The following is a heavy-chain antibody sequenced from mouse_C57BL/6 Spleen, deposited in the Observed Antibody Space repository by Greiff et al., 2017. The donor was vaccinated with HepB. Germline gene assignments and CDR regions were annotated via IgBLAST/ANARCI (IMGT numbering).Heavy chain of an antibody. D-gene: IGHD2-3*01. CDR2: IYWDDDK. V-gene: IGHV8-12*01. CDR3: ARGAFRWLLLDY. J-gene: IGHJ2*01. CDR1: GFSLSTSGMG. Sequence: QVTLKESGPGILQSSQTLSLTCSFSGFSLSTSGMGVSWIRQPSGKGLEWLAHIYWDDDKRYNPSLKSRLTISKDTSRNQVFLKITSVDTADTATYYCARGAFRWLLLDYWGQGTTLTVSS.